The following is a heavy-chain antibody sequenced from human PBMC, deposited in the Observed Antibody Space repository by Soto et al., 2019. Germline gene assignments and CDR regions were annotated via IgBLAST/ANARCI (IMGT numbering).Heavy chain of an antibody. Sequence: ASVKVSCKASGYTFTGYYIHWVREAPGQGLEWMGWINPQTGGTRHAQKFQGRVTLSRDTSINTAYLELSRLTFDDAAVYFCARERYQVISDGMDVWGQGTTVTVSS. CDR1: GYTFTGYY. CDR3: ARERYQVISDGMDV. J-gene: IGHJ6*02. V-gene: IGHV1-2*02. D-gene: IGHD2-2*01. CDR2: INPQTGGT.